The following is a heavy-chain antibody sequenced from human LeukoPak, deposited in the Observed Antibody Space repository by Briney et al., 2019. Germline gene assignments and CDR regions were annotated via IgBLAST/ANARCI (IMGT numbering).Heavy chain of an antibody. CDR2: ISWNSGSI. V-gene: IGHV3-9*03. D-gene: IGHD6-13*01. CDR1: GFTFDDYA. Sequence: GGSLRLSCAASGFTFDDYAMHWVRQAPGKGLEWVSGISWNSGSIGYADSVKGRFTISRDNAKNSLYLQMNSLRAEDMALYYCAKGQQLVLFGAFDIWGQGTMVTVSS. CDR3: AKGQQLVLFGAFDI. J-gene: IGHJ3*02.